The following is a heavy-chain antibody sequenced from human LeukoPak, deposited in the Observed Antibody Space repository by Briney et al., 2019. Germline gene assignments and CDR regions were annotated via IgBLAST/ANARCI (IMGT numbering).Heavy chain of an antibody. V-gene: IGHV3-23*01. D-gene: IGHD2-15*01. Sequence: GGSLRLSCAASGFTFSSSAMSWVRQVPGKGLEWVSGISASGGSTSYADSVRGRFTISRDNSKNTLYVQMNSLRDEDTAVYYCAKDRSPYCSGGSCLAFDIWGQGTMVTVSS. CDR2: ISASGGST. CDR3: AKDRSPYCSGGSCLAFDI. CDR1: GFTFSSSA. J-gene: IGHJ3*02.